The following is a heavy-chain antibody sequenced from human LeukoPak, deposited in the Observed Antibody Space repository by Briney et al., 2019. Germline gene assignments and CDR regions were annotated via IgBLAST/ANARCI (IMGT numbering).Heavy chain of an antibody. CDR1: GGSISGYF. V-gene: IGHV4-4*07. D-gene: IGHD2-2*01. Sequence: PSETLSLTCTVSGGSISGYFWSWIRQPPGKGLEWIGRIYTSGSTHYNPSLRSRVTISVDTSKNQFSLKLTSVTAADTAVYYCARGPDCSSTSCLGYYYYYMDIWGKGTTVTVSS. J-gene: IGHJ6*03. CDR2: IYTSGST. CDR3: ARGPDCSSTSCLGYYYYYMDI.